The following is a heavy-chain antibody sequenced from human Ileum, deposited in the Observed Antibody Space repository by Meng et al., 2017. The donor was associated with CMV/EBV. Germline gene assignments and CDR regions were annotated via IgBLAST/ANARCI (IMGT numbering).Heavy chain of an antibody. V-gene: IGHV3-15*01. CDR3: TTGALGIPGYYFDY. J-gene: IGHJ4*02. Sequence: ITFRSAWMTWVRRAPGKGLEWVGRIKSKTDGGTTDYAAPVKGRFTISRDDSRSTQYLQMNSLKTEDTAVYYCTTGALGIPGYYFDYWGQGTLVTVSS. CDR2: IKSKTDGGTT. CDR1: ITFRSAW. D-gene: IGHD7-27*01.